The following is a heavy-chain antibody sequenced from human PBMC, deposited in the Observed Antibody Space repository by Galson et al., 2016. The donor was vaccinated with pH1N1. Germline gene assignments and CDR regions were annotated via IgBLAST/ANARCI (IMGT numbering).Heavy chain of an antibody. J-gene: IGHJ4*02. CDR3: ARETTISGVVMDFDS. Sequence: SLRLSCAASGFTFSSHWMHWVRQAPGKGLVWVSRINDDGSSTSYADSVKGRFTISRDNARNTLYLQMDSLRAEDTAVYYCARETTISGVVMDFDSWGQGTQVTVSS. CDR1: GFTFSSHW. D-gene: IGHD3-3*01. V-gene: IGHV3-74*01. CDR2: INDDGSST.